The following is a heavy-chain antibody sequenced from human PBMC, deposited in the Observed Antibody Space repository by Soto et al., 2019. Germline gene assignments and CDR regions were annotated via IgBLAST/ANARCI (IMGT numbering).Heavy chain of an antibody. CDR2: IYYSGST. V-gene: IGHV4-59*01. CDR3: ASLPINYPPAWYYGMDV. D-gene: IGHD4-4*01. J-gene: IGHJ6*02. CDR1: GVSIISYY. Sequence: SETLSLTCTVSGVSIISYYWSWIRQPPGKGLEWIGYIYYSGSTNYNPSLKSRVTISVDTSKNQFSLKLSSVTAADTAVYYCASLPINYPPAWYYGMDVWGQGTTVTVSS.